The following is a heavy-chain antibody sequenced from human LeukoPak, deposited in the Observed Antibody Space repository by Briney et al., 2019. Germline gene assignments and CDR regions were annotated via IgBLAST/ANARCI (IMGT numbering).Heavy chain of an antibody. CDR2: IKQDGSEK. D-gene: IGHD4-17*01. V-gene: IGHV3-7*01. J-gene: IGHJ3*02. Sequence: GGSLRLSCAASGFTFSSYEMNWVRQAPGKGLEWVANIKQDGSEKYYVDSVKGRFTISRDNAKNSQYLQMNSLRAEDTAVYYCFGTVTTYADAFDIWGQGTMVTVSS. CDR3: FGTVTTYADAFDI. CDR1: GFTFSSYE.